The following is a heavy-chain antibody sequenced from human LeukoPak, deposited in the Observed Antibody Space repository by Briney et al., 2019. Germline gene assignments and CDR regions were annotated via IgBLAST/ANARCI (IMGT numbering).Heavy chain of an antibody. D-gene: IGHD6-19*01. V-gene: IGHV3-23*01. CDR1: GFTFSSYA. CDR3: ARGIAVADTGFFDY. Sequence: GGSLRLSCAASGFTFSSYAMIWVRQAPGKGLEWVSSIGGSDGSTYYADSVRGRFTVSRDNSKSTLYLQMNSLRVEDTAVYYCARGIAVADTGFFDYWGQGTLVTVSS. J-gene: IGHJ4*02. CDR2: IGGSDGST.